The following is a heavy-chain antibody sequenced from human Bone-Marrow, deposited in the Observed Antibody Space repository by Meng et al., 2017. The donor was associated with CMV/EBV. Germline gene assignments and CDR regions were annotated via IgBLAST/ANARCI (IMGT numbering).Heavy chain of an antibody. Sequence: ASVKVSCKASGYTFTGYYMNWVRQAPGQGLEWMGWINPNSGGTNYAQKFQGRVTMTRDTSISTAYMELSRLRSDDTAVYYCARVSGYCSGGTCPFDYWGQGTLVPVSS. CDR2: INPNSGGT. V-gene: IGHV1-2*02. CDR1: GYTFTGYY. J-gene: IGHJ4*02. D-gene: IGHD2-15*01. CDR3: ARVSGYCSGGTCPFDY.